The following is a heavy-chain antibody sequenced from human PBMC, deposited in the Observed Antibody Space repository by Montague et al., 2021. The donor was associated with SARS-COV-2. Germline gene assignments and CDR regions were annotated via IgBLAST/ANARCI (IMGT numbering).Heavy chain of an antibody. CDR2: SNHRGST. D-gene: IGHD3-22*01. V-gene: IGHV4-34*01. CDR3: ARGSLSMKLAVVVLLGGLYYFDS. J-gene: IGHJ4*02. Sequence: SETLSLTCAVYGGSFSNYYWSWIRQPPGKGLEWIGDSNHRGSTNYNPSLKSRVTISVDTAKNQFSLKLNYGTAADTAVYSCARGSLSMKLAVVVLLGGLYYFDSWGQGTLVAVSS. CDR1: GGSFSNYY.